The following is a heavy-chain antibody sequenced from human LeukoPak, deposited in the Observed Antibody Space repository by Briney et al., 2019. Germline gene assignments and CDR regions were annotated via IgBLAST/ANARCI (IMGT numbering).Heavy chain of an antibody. V-gene: IGHV3-9*01. Sequence: GGSLRLSCAASGFTFDDYAMHWVRQAPGKGLEWVSGISWNSGSIGYADPVKGRFTISRDNSKNTLYLQMNSLRAEDTAVYYCARDPSGYYFDYWGQGTLVTVSS. CDR2: ISWNSGSI. CDR1: GFTFDDYA. CDR3: ARDPSGYYFDY. D-gene: IGHD1-26*01. J-gene: IGHJ4*02.